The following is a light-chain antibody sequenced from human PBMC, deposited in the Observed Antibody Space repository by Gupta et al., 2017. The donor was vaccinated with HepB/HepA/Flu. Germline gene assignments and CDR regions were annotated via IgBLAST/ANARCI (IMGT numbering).Light chain of an antibody. CDR3: QQRTNGHRKFT. CDR2: DAS. V-gene: IGKV3-11*01. CDR1: QSVSTY. Sequence: EIVLTQSPATLSLSPGERATLSCGASQSVSTYLAWYQQKPGQAPRLLIYDASTRATGIRARFSGSGDGTDFTLTINSREPEDFAVYYCQQRTNGHRKFTFGQGTKVEIK. J-gene: IGKJ2*01.